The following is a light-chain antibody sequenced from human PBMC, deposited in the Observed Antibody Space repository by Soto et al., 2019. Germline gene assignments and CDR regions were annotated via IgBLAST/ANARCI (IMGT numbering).Light chain of an antibody. CDR3: QYYGDSPT. Sequence: ALTQSPGSLSLSPGQTATLSCRASQSLGNNYLAWVQQRPGQAPRLLIYGATHWASGISERFGGSGSGSEFTLTISGLEPEDSAVYYCQYYGDSPTFGQGTTVEI. V-gene: IGKV3-20*01. CDR1: QSLGNNY. J-gene: IGKJ1*01. CDR2: GAT.